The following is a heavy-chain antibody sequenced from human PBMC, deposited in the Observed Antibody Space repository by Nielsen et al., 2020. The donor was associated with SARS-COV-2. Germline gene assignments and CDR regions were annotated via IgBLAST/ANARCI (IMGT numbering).Heavy chain of an antibody. D-gene: IGHD3-9*01. CDR1: GFTFSNYG. CDR2: VWFDGSKT. Sequence: GGSLRLSCATSGFTFSNYGMHWVRQAPGKGLEWVASVWFDGSKTEYADSVKGRFTISRDNSKNTLYLQMNSLRAEDTAVYYCATDYDILTGYYTDGGYYFDYWGQGTLVTVSS. CDR3: ATDYDILTGYYTDGGYYFDY. V-gene: IGHV3-30*02. J-gene: IGHJ4*02.